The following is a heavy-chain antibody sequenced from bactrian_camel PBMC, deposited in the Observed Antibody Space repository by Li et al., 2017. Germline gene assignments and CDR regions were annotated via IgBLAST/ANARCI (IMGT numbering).Heavy chain of an antibody. V-gene: IGHV3S63*01. D-gene: IGHD3*01. CDR1: GDRITTYYNTYC. J-gene: IGHJ4*01. Sequence: VQLVESGGGSVQAGGSLRLSCTASGDRITTYYNTYCLAWFRQGPAKEREGVALIDTNEATFYADSVTGRFTISRDNAKKTLYLQMDSLQPEDADTYYCAADCADCSNGYCFYPRAKGWSYTGRGTQVTVS. CDR2: IDTNEAT.